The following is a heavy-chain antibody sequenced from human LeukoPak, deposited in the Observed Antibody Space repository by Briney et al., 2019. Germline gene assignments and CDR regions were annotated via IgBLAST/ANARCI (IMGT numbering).Heavy chain of an antibody. V-gene: IGHV4-39*07. CDR1: DGSISSSSYY. CDR3: GRAPPGTGYWYIDL. D-gene: IGHD1-14*01. Sequence: KPSETLSLTCTVSDGSISSSSYYWDWIRQPPGKGLEWIGSIFYSGNTCYNPSLNSRVTISIDTSNNQFSLKLTSVTAADTAVYYCGRAPPGTGYWYIDLWGRGTLVTVSS. CDR2: IFYSGNT. J-gene: IGHJ2*01.